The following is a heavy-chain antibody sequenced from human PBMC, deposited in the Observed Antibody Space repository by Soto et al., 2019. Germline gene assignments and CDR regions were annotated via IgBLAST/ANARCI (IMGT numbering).Heavy chain of an antibody. CDR2: IYYSGST. CDR3: ATSTDSSGYCLDY. Sequence: SETLSLTCTVSGGSISSGGYYWSWIRQHPGKGLEWIGYIYYSGSTYYNPSLKSRVTISVDTSKNQFSLKLSSVTAAGTAVYYCATSTDSSGYCLDYWAQRTLVTVST. CDR1: GGSISSGGYY. D-gene: IGHD3-22*01. V-gene: IGHV4-31*03. J-gene: IGHJ4*02.